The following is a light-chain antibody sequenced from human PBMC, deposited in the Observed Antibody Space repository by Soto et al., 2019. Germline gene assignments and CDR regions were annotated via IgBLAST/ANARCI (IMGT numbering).Light chain of an antibody. CDR1: SSDVGGYNY. V-gene: IGLV2-14*01. CDR2: EAS. CDR3: SSYTSSSTLV. Sequence: QSALTQPASVSGSPGQSITISCTGTSSDVGGYNYVSWYQQHQGKAPKLMISEASDRPSGVSNRFSGSKSGNTASLTISGLQAEDEADYYCSSYTSSSTLVFGTGTKVTVL. J-gene: IGLJ1*01.